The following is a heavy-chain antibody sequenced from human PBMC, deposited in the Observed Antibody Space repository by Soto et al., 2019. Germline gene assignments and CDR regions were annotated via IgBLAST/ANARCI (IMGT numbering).Heavy chain of an antibody. J-gene: IGHJ6*03. CDR2: IHYSGSI. Sequence: SETLSLTCTVSGGSISGYFWSWIRQSPGKGLECIGWIHYSGSINYNPSLQSRVTISLDTSRNQFSLKLSSVTAADTAFYYCGRYFAVGGRHYVDVWGKGTTVTVSS. D-gene: IGHD3-16*01. CDR3: GRYFAVGGRHYVDV. V-gene: IGHV4-59*08. CDR1: GGSISGYF.